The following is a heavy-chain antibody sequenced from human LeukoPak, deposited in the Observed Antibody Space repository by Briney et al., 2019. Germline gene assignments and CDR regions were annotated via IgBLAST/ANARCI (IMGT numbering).Heavy chain of an antibody. J-gene: IGHJ3*02. CDR2: IGTSGTT. Sequence: GGSLRLSCETSGFTFSTSELNWVRQAPGNGLEWVSYIGTSGTTMYADSVKGRFTISRDNAKNSLYLQMNNLRAEDTAVYYCAREGIVTFVRVTVLSAPDALDIWGQGTMVSVS. V-gene: IGHV3-48*03. CDR1: GFTFSTSE. CDR3: AREGIVTFVRVTVLSAPDALDI. D-gene: IGHD3-16*02.